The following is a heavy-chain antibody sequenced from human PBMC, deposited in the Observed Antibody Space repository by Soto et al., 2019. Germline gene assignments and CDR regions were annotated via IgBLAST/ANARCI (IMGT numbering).Heavy chain of an antibody. Sequence: XETLSLTCSVSVGSTSDKSYFCGWFRQSPWKGLEWIGSMYYSGSSYYNPSLKSRVAISVDTSKNQFSLKLRSVTAADTAVYFCARPRLIRLKPDFEILDQATLIIVSS. D-gene: IGHD3-3*01. CDR2: MYYSGSS. CDR3: ARPRLIRLKPDFEI. J-gene: IGHJ4*02. CDR1: VGSTSDKSYF. V-gene: IGHV4-39*01.